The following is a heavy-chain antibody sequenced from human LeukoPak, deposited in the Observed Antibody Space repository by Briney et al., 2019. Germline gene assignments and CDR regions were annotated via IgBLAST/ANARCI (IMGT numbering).Heavy chain of an antibody. CDR3: ARGSPRDYDSSGYYYGLDP. V-gene: IGHV4-34*01. CDR1: GGSFSGYY. D-gene: IGHD3-22*01. CDR2: GRYGRNT. J-gene: IGHJ5*02. Sequence: SETLSLTCAVSGGSFSGYYWSWVRQPPGGGLGGVGGGRYGRNTNYHPSLKSRVTLSLDTSKNQFSLKLTSVTAADTAVYYCARGSPRDYDSSGYYYGLDPWGQGTLVAVSS.